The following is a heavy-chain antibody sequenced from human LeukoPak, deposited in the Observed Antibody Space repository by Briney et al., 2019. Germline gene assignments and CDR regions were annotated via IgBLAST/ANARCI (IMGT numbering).Heavy chain of an antibody. CDR1: GFTFSSFS. CDR3: ARGASSSASWFDP. CDR2: ISSSGGYI. D-gene: IGHD6-13*01. J-gene: IGHJ5*02. V-gene: IGHV3-21*01. Sequence: GGSLRLSCAASGFTFSSFSMNWVRQAPGKGLGWVSSISSSGGYIYYADSLKGRFTISRDNAKNSLFLQMNSLRAEDTAVYYCARGASSSASWFDPWGQGTLVTVSS.